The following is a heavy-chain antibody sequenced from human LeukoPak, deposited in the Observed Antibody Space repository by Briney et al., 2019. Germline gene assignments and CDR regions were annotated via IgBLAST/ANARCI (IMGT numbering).Heavy chain of an antibody. Sequence: GGSLRLSYAASGFTFTSYWMSWVRQAQGKGLNGVANIKQDGSEKYYVDSVKGRFTISRDNSKNTLYLQMNSLRAEDTAVYYCAKADTTWELPHDYWGQGTLVTVSS. J-gene: IGHJ4*02. CDR3: AKADTTWELPHDY. CDR1: GFTFTSYW. V-gene: IGHV3-7*03. CDR2: IKQDGSEK. D-gene: IGHD1-26*01.